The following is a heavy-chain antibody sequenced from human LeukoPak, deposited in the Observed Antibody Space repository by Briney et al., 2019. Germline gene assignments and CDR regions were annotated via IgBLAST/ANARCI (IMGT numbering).Heavy chain of an antibody. CDR1: GGSFSGYY. D-gene: IGHD3-3*01. CDR2: INHSGST. Sequence: SETLSLTCAIYGGSFSGYYWSWIRQPPGKGLEWIGEINHSGSTNYNPSLKSRVTISVDTSKNQFSLKLSSVTAADTAVYYCARGRTKITIFGVVIMGWFDPWGQGTLVTVSS. J-gene: IGHJ5*02. CDR3: ARGRTKITIFGVVIMGWFDP. V-gene: IGHV4-34*01.